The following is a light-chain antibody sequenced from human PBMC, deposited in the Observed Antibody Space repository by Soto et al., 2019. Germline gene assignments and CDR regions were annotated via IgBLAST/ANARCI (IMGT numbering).Light chain of an antibody. Sequence: EIVLTQSPATLSLSPGERATLSCRASQSVSSSYLAWYQQKTGQAPRLLIYGASNRATGIPDRFSGSGSGTDFTLTITRLEPEEFAVDYCQQYGSSGTVGQGTKGEIK. J-gene: IGKJ1*01. CDR2: GAS. CDR1: QSVSSSY. CDR3: QQYGSSGT. V-gene: IGKV3-20*01.